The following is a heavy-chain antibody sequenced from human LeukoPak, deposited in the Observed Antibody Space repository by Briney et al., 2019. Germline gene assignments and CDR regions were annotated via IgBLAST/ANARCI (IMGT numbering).Heavy chain of an antibody. CDR3: ASPLGELSPFFQFDY. J-gene: IGHJ4*02. D-gene: IGHD3-16*02. CDR2: INPNSGGT. Sequence: ASVKVSCKASGYTFTGYYMHWVRQAPGQELEWMGWINPNSGGTNYAQKFQGRVTMTRDTSISTAYMELSRLRSDDTAVYYCASPLGELSPFFQFDYWGQGTLVTVSS. CDR1: GYTFTGYY. V-gene: IGHV1-2*02.